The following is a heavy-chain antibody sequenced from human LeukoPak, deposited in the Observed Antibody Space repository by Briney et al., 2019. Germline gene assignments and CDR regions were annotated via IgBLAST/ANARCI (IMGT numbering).Heavy chain of an antibody. CDR1: GFTFSNAW. CDR3: STGGYYEDY. D-gene: IGHD3-22*01. Sequence: PGGSLRLSCAGSGFTFSNAWMNWVRQAPGKGLEWVGRIKSKVDGGTTDYAATVKGRITISIDDPKNTVYLQMNSLKTEDTAVYYCSTGGYYEDYWGQGTLVTVSS. J-gene: IGHJ4*02. V-gene: IGHV3-15*01. CDR2: IKSKVDGGTT.